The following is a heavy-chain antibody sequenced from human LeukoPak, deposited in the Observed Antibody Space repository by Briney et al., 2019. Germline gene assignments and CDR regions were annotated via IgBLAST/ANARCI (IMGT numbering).Heavy chain of an antibody. D-gene: IGHD3-22*01. Sequence: GGSLRLSCAAPGFTFSSYAMSWVRQAPGKGLEWVSAISGSGGSTYYADSVKGRFTISRDNSKNTLYLQMNSLRAEDTAVYYCAEGYYDSSGSRHYYYYGMDVWGQGTTVTVSS. CDR1: GFTFSSYA. V-gene: IGHV3-23*01. CDR2: ISGSGGST. CDR3: AEGYYDSSGSRHYYYYGMDV. J-gene: IGHJ6*02.